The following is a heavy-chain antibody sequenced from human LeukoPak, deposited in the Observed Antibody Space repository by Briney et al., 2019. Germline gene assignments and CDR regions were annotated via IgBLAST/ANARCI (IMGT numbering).Heavy chain of an antibody. Sequence: ASVKVSCKVSGYTLTELSMHWVRQAPGKGLEWMGGFDPEDGETIYAQKFQGRVTMTEDTSTDTAYMELSSLRSEDTAVYYCATDPGISTMVRGVIKYNWFDPWGQGTLVTVSS. J-gene: IGHJ5*02. CDR3: ATDPGISTMVRGVIKYNWFDP. CDR1: GYTLTELS. V-gene: IGHV1-24*01. D-gene: IGHD3-10*01. CDR2: FDPEDGET.